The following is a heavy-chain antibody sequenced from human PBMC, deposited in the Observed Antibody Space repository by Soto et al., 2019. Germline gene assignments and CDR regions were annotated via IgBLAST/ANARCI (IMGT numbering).Heavy chain of an antibody. V-gene: IGHV4-39*01. Sequence: QLQLQESGPGLVKPSETLSLTCTVSGGSVSSRSYYWGWIRQAPGRGLEWIGSIYYSGSTYYNPSLKSRVTISVDTSRSQFSLRLSSVTAVDTAVYYCVRHLYYYDTSGYFDAFDIWGQGTMVTVSS. D-gene: IGHD3-22*01. CDR2: IYYSGST. J-gene: IGHJ3*02. CDR1: GGSVSSRSYY. CDR3: VRHLYYYDTSGYFDAFDI.